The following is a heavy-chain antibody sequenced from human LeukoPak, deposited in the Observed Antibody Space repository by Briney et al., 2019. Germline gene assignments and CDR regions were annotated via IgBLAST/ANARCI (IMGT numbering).Heavy chain of an antibody. J-gene: IGHJ4*02. D-gene: IGHD6-19*01. CDR1: GFTVSNNY. Sequence: GGSLRLSCAASGFTVSNNYMSWVRQAPGKGLEWVSIIYSSDRTYYADSVKGRFTISRDNSKNTLFLQMNSLRAEDTAVYYCARAVTNMAVGDYWGQGTLVTVSA. V-gene: IGHV3-53*01. CDR3: ARAVTNMAVGDY. CDR2: IYSSDRT.